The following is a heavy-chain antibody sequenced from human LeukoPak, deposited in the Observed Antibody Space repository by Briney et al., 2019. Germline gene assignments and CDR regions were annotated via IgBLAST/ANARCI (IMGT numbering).Heavy chain of an antibody. Sequence: QAGGSLRLSCAPSGFMFNDYALHWVRQAPGKGLEWVSGISWNSGSIGYADSVKGRFTISRDNAKNSLYLQMNSLRAEDTALYYCAKDKGPLYGDYGSYYYYGMDVWGQGTTVTVSS. CDR2: ISWNSGSI. D-gene: IGHD4-17*01. J-gene: IGHJ6*02. CDR3: AKDKGPLYGDYGSYYYYGMDV. CDR1: GFMFNDYA. V-gene: IGHV3-9*01.